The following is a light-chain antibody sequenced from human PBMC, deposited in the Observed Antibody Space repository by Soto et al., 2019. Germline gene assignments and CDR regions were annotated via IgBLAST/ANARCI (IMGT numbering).Light chain of an antibody. CDR3: QQYSSWPFT. J-gene: IGKJ3*01. CDR2: GAS. V-gene: IGKV3-15*01. Sequence: EIVLTQSPATLSVFPGEKATLSCGASQSVSNNLAWYHQKPGQAPRPLIYGASTRATGAPASFSGSGSGTEFTLTISSLQSEDSAIYYCQQYSSWPFTFGPGTKVAIE. CDR1: QSVSNN.